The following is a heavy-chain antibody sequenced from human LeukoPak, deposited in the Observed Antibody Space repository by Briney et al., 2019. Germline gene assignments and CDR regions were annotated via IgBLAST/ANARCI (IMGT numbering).Heavy chain of an antibody. CDR2: ISGSGGST. CDR3: AKVVRGYYYDSSGYYYFDY. V-gene: IGHV3-23*01. Sequence: GSLRLSCAASGFTFSSYAMSWVRQAPGKGLEWVSAISGSGGSTYYADSVKGRFTISRDNSKNTLYLQMNSLRAEDTAVYYCAKVVRGYYYDSSGYYYFDYWGQGTLVTVSS. CDR1: GFTFSSYA. D-gene: IGHD3-22*01. J-gene: IGHJ4*02.